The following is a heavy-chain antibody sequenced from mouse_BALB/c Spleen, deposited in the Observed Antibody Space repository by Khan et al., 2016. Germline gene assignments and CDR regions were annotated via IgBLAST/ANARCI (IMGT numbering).Heavy chain of an antibody. D-gene: IGHD2-14*01. CDR2: IYPGDGDT. Sequence: QEQLKQSGAELVRPGSSVKISCKASGYAFSGYWMNWVKQRPGQGLEWIGQIYPGDGDTNYNGKFKGKATLTADKSSSTAYMQLSSLTSEDSAVYFCARGTPFASWGQGTLVTVSA. CDR1: GYAFSGYW. V-gene: IGHV1-80*01. J-gene: IGHJ3*01. CDR3: ARGTPFAS.